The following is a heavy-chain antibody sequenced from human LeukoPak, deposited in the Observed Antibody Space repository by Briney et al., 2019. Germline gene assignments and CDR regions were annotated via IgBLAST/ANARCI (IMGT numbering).Heavy chain of an antibody. Sequence: GESLTLSCAASGFTFSSYAMSWVRQAPGKGLEWVSAISGSGGSTYYADSVKGRFTISRDNSKNTLYLQMNSLRAEDTAVYYCAKDLYYGSGSSEFDYWGQGTLVTVSS. D-gene: IGHD3-10*01. J-gene: IGHJ4*02. CDR1: GFTFSSYA. CDR3: AKDLYYGSGSSEFDY. CDR2: ISGSGGST. V-gene: IGHV3-23*01.